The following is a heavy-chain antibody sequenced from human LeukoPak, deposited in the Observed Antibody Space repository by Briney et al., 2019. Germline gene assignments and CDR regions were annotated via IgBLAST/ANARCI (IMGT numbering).Heavy chain of an antibody. CDR1: GGSISSSSYY. Sequence: SETLSLTCTVSGGSISSSSYYWGWIRQPPGKGLEWIGSIYYSGSTYYNPSLKSRVTISVDTSKNRFSLKLSSVTAADTAVYYCARHSGSWYRGRWFDPWGQGTLVTVSS. CDR2: IYYSGST. V-gene: IGHV4-39*01. J-gene: IGHJ5*02. CDR3: ARHSGSWYRGRWFDP. D-gene: IGHD6-13*01.